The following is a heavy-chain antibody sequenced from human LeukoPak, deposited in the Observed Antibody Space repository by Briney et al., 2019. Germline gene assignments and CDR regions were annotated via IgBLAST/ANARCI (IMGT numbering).Heavy chain of an antibody. CDR2: IKQDGSEK. V-gene: IGHV3-7*01. D-gene: IGHD3-9*01. CDR3: ARNLRYFDWLLLNQYYFDY. J-gene: IGHJ4*02. CDR1: GFTFSSHG. Sequence: GGSLRLSCITSGFTFSSHGMHWVRQAPGKGLEWVTNIKQDGSEKYYVDSVKGRFTISRDNAKNSLYLQMNSLRAEDTAVYYCARNLRYFDWLLLNQYYFDYWGQGTLVTVSS.